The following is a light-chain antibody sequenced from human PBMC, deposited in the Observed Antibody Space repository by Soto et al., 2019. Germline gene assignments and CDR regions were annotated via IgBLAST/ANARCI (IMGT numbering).Light chain of an antibody. Sequence: QSALTQPASVSGSPGQSITISCTGTSRDVGSYNSVSWYQQHPGKGPRLMVYEVSNRPSGVSHRFSGSKSGNTASLTISGLQAEDEAEYYCSSYTSSSIPHVFGSGTKVTVL. CDR3: SSYTSSSIPHV. J-gene: IGLJ1*01. CDR1: SRDVGSYNS. V-gene: IGLV2-14*01. CDR2: EVS.